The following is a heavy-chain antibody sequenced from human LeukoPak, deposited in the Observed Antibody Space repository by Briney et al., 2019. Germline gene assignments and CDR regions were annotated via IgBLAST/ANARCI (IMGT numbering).Heavy chain of an antibody. D-gene: IGHD3-3*01. CDR3: ARRSASDAFDI. CDR1: GGSLSGDNYY. CDR2: INHSGST. Sequence: SETLSLTCTPSGGSLSGDNYYWSWIRQPPGKGLEWIGEINHSGSTNYNPSLKSRVTISVDTSKNQFSLKLSSVTAADTAVYYCARRSASDAFDIWGQGTMVTVSS. V-gene: IGHV4-34*01. J-gene: IGHJ3*02.